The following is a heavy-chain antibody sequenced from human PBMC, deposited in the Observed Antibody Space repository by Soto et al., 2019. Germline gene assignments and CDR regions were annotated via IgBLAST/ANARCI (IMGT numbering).Heavy chain of an antibody. CDR1: YGSVSYNSCY. Sequence: ASEALSITCAVSYGSVSYNSCYWVGIRRPPGKGLELVGGIFYTGTTYYNPSLKDRLSISVDTSKNSFSLNLTSVTAADTAVYFCARLVVVAPVANVWGKGALVTV. CDR2: IFYTGTT. CDR3: ARLVVVAPVANV. J-gene: IGHJ4*02. D-gene: IGHD2-21*01. V-gene: IGHV4-39*01.